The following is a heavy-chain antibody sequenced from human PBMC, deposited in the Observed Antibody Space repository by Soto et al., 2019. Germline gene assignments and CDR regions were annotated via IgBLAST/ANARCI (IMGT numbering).Heavy chain of an antibody. Sequence: EVQLLESGGGLVQPGGSLRLSCAASGFTFSTYAMTWVRQAPGKGLEWVSGISGSGGSTYYADSVKGRFTISRDNSKNTLYLQMNGLRAEDTATYYCAKRGAGGWGPYDYWGQGILVTVSS. CDR1: GFTFSTYA. J-gene: IGHJ4*02. CDR3: AKRGAGGWGPYDY. V-gene: IGHV3-23*01. CDR2: ISGSGGST. D-gene: IGHD6-13*01.